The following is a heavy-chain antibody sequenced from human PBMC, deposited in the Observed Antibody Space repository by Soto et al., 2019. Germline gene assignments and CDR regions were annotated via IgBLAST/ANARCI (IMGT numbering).Heavy chain of an antibody. CDR3: TRGGSGYSSTWAAY. CDR2: ISNSGST. D-gene: IGHD6-13*01. J-gene: IGHJ4*02. CDR1: GDSIRSYY. Sequence: QLQLQESGPGLVKPSETLSLTCSVSGDSIRSYYWSWFRQPPGKGLEWIGYISNSGSTKYNPSLKSRVTMSMDTSKNLFSLRMTSVTASDTAFYYCTRGGSGYSSTWAAYWGQGILVTVSS. V-gene: IGHV4-59*01.